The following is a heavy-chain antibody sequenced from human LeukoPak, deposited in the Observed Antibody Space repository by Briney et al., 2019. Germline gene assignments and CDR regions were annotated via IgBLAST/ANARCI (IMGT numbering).Heavy chain of an antibody. CDR3: ARGGGLDF. Sequence: PGGSLRLSCAASGLTFSSYWLNWARQAPGKGLEWVASINHNENVHYYLDSVKGRFTISRDNAKNSLYLQMSNLRAEDTAVYFCARGGGLDFWGQGATVTVSS. D-gene: IGHD3-16*01. CDR1: GLTFSSYW. J-gene: IGHJ6*02. CDR2: INHNENVH. V-gene: IGHV3-7*03.